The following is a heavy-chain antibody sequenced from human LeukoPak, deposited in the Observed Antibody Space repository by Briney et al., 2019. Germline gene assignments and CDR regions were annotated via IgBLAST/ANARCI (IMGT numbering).Heavy chain of an antibody. V-gene: IGHV3-23*01. D-gene: IGHD2-2*02. CDR2: ISGSGGST. CDR3: ARDIEDIVVVPAATPLYYYYGMDV. Sequence: GGSLRLSCAASGFTVSSNYMSWVRQAPGKGLEWVSAISGSGGSTYYADSVKGRFTISRDNSKNTLYLQMNSLRAEDTAVYYCARDIEDIVVVPAATPLYYYYGMDVWGQGTTVTVSS. CDR1: GFTVSSNY. J-gene: IGHJ6*02.